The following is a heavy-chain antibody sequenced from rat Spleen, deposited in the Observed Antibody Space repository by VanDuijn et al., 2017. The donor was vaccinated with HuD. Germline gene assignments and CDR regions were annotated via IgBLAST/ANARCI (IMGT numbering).Heavy chain of an antibody. V-gene: IGHV5-7*01. CDR3: ARQAYRYNSNWFAY. Sequence: EVQLVESGGGLVKPGRDLKRSCAASGMTFNDYDMAWVRQAPKKGLEWVATISYDGSRTYYRYSVKSRFTISRYNAKSTRYLQMDSLRSEDTATYYCARQAYRYNSNWFAYWVQGTLVTVSS. J-gene: IGHJ3*01. CDR1: GMTFNDYD. CDR2: ISYDGSRT. D-gene: IGHD1-5*01.